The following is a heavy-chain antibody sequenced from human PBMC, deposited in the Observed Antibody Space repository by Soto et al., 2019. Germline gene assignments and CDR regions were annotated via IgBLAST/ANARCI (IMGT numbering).Heavy chain of an antibody. CDR1: GFTFSSYG. CDR3: AQNSGSPYSPFDY. Sequence: PGGSLRLSCAASGFTFSSYGMHWVRQAPGKGLEWVAVISYDGSNKYYADSVKGRFTISRDNSKNTLYLQMNSLRAEDTAVYYCAQNSGSPYSPFDYWGQGTLVTVSS. V-gene: IGHV3-30*03. CDR2: ISYDGSNK. D-gene: IGHD1-26*01. J-gene: IGHJ4*02.